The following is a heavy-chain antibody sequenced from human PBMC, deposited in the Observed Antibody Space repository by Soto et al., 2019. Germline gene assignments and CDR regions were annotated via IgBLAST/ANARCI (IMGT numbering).Heavy chain of an antibody. CDR2: IYYNGNT. CDR1: GVSITSGAYY. CDR3: ARARLRAVYAFDF. V-gene: IGHV4-31*03. Sequence: QVQLQESGPGLVKPSQTLSLTCTLSGVSITSGAYYWTWVRQHPGKGLEWIGYIYYNGNTYFSPSLKSRLTISIDTSKNQFALKLSSVTSADPAMYYCARARLRAVYAFDFWGQGTMVTVSS. D-gene: IGHD4-17*01. J-gene: IGHJ3*01.